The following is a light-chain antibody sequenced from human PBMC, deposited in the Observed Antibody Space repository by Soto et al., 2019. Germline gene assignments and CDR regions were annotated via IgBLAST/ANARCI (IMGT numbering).Light chain of an antibody. CDR1: QSISIW. V-gene: IGKV1-5*03. J-gene: IGKJ1*01. CDR2: KTS. Sequence: DIHMTQSPSTLSASLGDRVTITCRASQSISIWLAWYQQKPGKAPNLLIYKTSSLDSGVPSRFSGGGSGTEFTLTISSLQPDYFATYYCQHWNDYSWTFGQGTKVEVK. CDR3: QHWNDYSWT.